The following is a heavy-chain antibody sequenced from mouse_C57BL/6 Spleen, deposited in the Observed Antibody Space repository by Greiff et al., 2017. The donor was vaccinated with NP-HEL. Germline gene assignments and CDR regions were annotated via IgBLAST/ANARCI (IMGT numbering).Heavy chain of an antibody. CDR1: GYTFTDYY. J-gene: IGHJ3*01. V-gene: IGHV1-26*01. Sequence: EVQLQQSGPELVKPGASVKISCKASGYTFTDYYMNWVKQSHGKSLEWPGDLNRNNGGTSTNQKFKGKATLTVDKSSSTAYMELRSLTSEDSAVYYCARVIDYYGSSYFFAYWGQGTLVTVSA. CDR2: LNRNNGGT. CDR3: ARVIDYYGSSYFFAY. D-gene: IGHD1-1*01.